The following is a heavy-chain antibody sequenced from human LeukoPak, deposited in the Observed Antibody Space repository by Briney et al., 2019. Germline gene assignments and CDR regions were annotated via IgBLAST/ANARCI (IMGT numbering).Heavy chain of an antibody. Sequence: GASVKVSCKASGYTFTGYYMHWVRQAPGQGLEWMGRINPNSGGTNYAQKFQGRVTMTRDTSISTAYMELSRLRSDDTAVYYCARSGPEPAAIVSIYYYYMDVWRKGTTVTVSS. CDR2: INPNSGGT. D-gene: IGHD2-2*01. V-gene: IGHV1-2*06. CDR3: ARSGPEPAAIVSIYYYYMDV. CDR1: GYTFTGYY. J-gene: IGHJ6*03.